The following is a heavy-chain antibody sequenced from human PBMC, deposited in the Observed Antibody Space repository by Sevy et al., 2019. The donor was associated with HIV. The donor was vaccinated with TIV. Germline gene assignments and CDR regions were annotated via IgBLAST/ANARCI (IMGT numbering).Heavy chain of an antibody. D-gene: IGHD3-22*01. Sequence: ASVKVSCKVSGYTLTDLSIHWVRHAPGGGLEWMGGFDPEDGETIFAQKFQGRVSMTEDTSTDTAYMELSRLRSDDTAVYYCATVARFYDRNGDYTAFDIWGQGTMVTVSS. CDR2: FDPEDGET. CDR1: GYTLTDLS. V-gene: IGHV1-24*01. J-gene: IGHJ3*02. CDR3: ATVARFYDRNGDYTAFDI.